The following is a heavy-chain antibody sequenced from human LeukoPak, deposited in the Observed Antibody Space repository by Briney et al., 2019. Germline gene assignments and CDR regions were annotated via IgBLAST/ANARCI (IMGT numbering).Heavy chain of an antibody. D-gene: IGHD3-22*01. V-gene: IGHV4-61*01. CDR1: GGSVSSGSYY. Sequence: SETLSLTCTVSGGSVSSGSYYWSWIRQPPGKGLEWIGYIYYSGSTNYNPSLKSRVTISVDTPKNQFSLKLSSVTAADTAVYYCARVVARGSSGYQLDYWGQGTLVTVSS. CDR3: ARVVARGSSGYQLDY. CDR2: IYYSGST. J-gene: IGHJ4*02.